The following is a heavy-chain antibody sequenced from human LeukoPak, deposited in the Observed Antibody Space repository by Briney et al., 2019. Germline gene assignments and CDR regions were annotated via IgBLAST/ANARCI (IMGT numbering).Heavy chain of an antibody. CDR3: ARQYSSYWSTYDY. J-gene: IGHJ4*02. Sequence: SQTLSLTCAISGDSVSMNSAGWNWIRHSPTGGLEWLGRTYYRSKWYNDYAESVKGRITINADTSKNQFSLQLSSVTPEDTAVYYCARQYSSYWSTYDYWGQGTLVTVSS. D-gene: IGHD6-6*01. CDR2: TYYRSKWYN. V-gene: IGHV6-1*01. CDR1: GDSVSMNSAG.